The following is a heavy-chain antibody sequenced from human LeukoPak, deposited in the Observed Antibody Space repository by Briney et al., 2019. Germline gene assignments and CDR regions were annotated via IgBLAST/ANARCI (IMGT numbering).Heavy chain of an antibody. D-gene: IGHD3-3*01. J-gene: IGHJ4*02. V-gene: IGHV4-39*01. Sequence: SETLSLTCTVSGGSMYNYYWVWIRQPPGKGLEWIGSIYYSGSTYYNPSLKSRVTISVDTSKIQYSLRLSSVTAADTAVYYCARLGVFGVVSDSWGQGILVTVSS. CDR3: ARLGVFGVVSDS. CDR1: GGSMYNYY. CDR2: IYYSGST.